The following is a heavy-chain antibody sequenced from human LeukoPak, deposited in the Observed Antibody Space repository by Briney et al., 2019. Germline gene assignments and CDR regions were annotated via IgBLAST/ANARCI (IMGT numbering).Heavy chain of an antibody. J-gene: IGHJ6*02. CDR1: GGTFSSYA. V-gene: IGHV1-8*02. CDR2: MNPNSGNT. D-gene: IGHD3-9*01. Sequence: ASVKVSCKASGGTFSSYAINWVRQATGQGLEWMGWMNPNSGNTGYEQKFPGRVTMTRNTSISTAYMELSSLRSEDTAVYYCARGGNTLVFYYYYGMDVWGQGTTVTVSS. CDR3: ARGGNTLVFYYYYGMDV.